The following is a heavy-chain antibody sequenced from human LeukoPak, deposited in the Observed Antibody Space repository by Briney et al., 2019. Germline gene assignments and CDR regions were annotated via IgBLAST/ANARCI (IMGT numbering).Heavy chain of an antibody. CDR3: AKPIASRRAFDI. CDR2: ISGSGGST. D-gene: IGHD1-26*01. Sequence: GGSLRLSCAASGFTFSSYAMSWVRQAPGKGLEWVSAISGSGGSTYYADSVKGRFTISRDNSKNTLDLQMNSLRAEDTAVYYCAKPIASRRAFDIWGQGTMVTVSS. CDR1: GFTFSSYA. V-gene: IGHV3-23*01. J-gene: IGHJ3*02.